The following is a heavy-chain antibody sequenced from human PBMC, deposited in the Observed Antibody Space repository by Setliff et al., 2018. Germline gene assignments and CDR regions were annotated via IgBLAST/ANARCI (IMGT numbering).Heavy chain of an antibody. CDR3: ARAGPTVTFFRVLVISWWDP. V-gene: IGHV4-61*09. J-gene: IGHJ5*02. D-gene: IGHD3-3*01. Sequence: TLSLTCTVSGDSISSGSYYWTWVRQPAGKGLEWIGHFHTGGSTNYNRSLRSRVSISVDTSKNQFSLKLSSVTAADTATYYCARAGPTVTFFRVLVISWWDPWGQGSLVTVPS. CDR2: FHTGGST. CDR1: GDSISSGSYY.